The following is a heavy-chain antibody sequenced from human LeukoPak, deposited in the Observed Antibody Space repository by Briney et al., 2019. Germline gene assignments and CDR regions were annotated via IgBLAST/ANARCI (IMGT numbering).Heavy chain of an antibody. Sequence: GSSVKVSCKASGGTFSSYAISWVRQAPGQGLEWMGRIIPIFGTANYGQKFQGRVTITTDESTSTAYMELSSLRSEDTAVYYCARAHYYDSSGYLIWGQGTMVTVSS. CDR2: IIPIFGTA. V-gene: IGHV1-69*05. D-gene: IGHD3-22*01. J-gene: IGHJ3*02. CDR1: GGTFSSYA. CDR3: ARAHYYDSSGYLI.